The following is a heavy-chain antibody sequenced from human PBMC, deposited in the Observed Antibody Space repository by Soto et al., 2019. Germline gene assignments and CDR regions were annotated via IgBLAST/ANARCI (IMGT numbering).Heavy chain of an antibody. Sequence: PSETLSLTCTVSVTSINNNNYYWGWIRQPPGKGLEWIGSIYYDGSTYHNPPLKSRVTISVDTSKNQLSLNLRSVTAADTAVYYCARHRGPTGPNYWGQGTLVTVSS. CDR1: VTSINNNNYY. J-gene: IGHJ4*02. V-gene: IGHV4-39*01. CDR3: ARHRGPTGPNY. CDR2: IYYDGST. D-gene: IGHD3-10*01.